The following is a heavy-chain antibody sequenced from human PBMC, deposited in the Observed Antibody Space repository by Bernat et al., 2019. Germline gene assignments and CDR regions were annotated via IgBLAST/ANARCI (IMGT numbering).Heavy chain of an antibody. CDR2: INHSGST. CDR3: ARVYYYGSGSYYNSERREDNWFDP. J-gene: IGHJ5*02. Sequence: QVQLQQWGAGLLKPSETLSLTCAVYGGSFSGYYWSWIRQPPGKGLEWIGEINHSGSTNYNPSLKSRVTISVDTSKNQFCLKLSSVTAADTAVYYCARVYYYGSGSYYNSERREDNWFDPWGQGTLVTVSS. D-gene: IGHD3-10*01. V-gene: IGHV4-34*01. CDR1: GGSFSGYY.